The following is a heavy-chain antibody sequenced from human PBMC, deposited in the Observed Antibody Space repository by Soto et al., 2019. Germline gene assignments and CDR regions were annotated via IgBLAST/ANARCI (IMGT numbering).Heavy chain of an antibody. CDR3: AKGFGDQQDALDY. V-gene: IGHV3-30*18. J-gene: IGHJ4*02. Sequence: SLRLSCAASGFTFSSYGMHWVRQAPGKGLEWVAVISYDGSNKYYADSVKGRFTISRDNSKNTLYLQMNSLRAEDTAVYYCAKGFGDQQDALDYWGQGILVTVSS. CDR2: ISYDGSNK. D-gene: IGHD3-10*01. CDR1: GFTFSSYG.